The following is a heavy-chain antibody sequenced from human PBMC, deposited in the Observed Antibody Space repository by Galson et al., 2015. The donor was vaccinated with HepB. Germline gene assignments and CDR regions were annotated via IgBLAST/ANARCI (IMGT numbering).Heavy chain of an antibody. CDR3: TTDGYDSSGYYIALGY. CDR2: IRSKADGGTT. D-gene: IGHD3-22*01. J-gene: IGHJ4*02. CDR1: GFTFGDYA. V-gene: IGHV3-49*04. Sequence: SLRLSCAASGFTFGDYAMSWVRQAPGKGLEWVGFIRSKADGGTTDYAAPVKGRFTISRDDSKNTLYLQMNSLKTEDTAVYYCTTDGYDSSGYYIALGYWGQGTLVTVSS.